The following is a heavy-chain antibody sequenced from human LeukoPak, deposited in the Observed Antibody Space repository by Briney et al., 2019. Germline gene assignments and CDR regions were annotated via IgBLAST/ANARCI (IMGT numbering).Heavy chain of an antibody. D-gene: IGHD2-2*01. Sequence: GSLRLSCAASGFTVSDYYMSWIRQAPGKRLWCVSYISSSSSYTNYADSVKGRFTISRDNAKNSLYLQMNSLRAEDTAVYYCARYCSSTTCYDYWGQGTLVTVSS. V-gene: IGHV3-11*03. CDR1: GFTVSDYY. CDR3: ARYCSSTTCYDY. CDR2: ISSSSSYT. J-gene: IGHJ4*02.